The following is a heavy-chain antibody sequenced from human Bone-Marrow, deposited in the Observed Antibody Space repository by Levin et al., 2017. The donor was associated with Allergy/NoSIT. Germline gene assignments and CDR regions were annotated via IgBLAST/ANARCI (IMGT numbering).Heavy chain of an antibody. CDR3: ARGWFGELLSH. CDR2: IYSGGST. V-gene: IGHV3-53*01. CDR1: GFTVSSNY. D-gene: IGHD3-10*01. J-gene: IGHJ4*02. Sequence: GGSLRLSCAASGFTVSSNYMSWVRQAPGKGPEWVSVIYSGGSTYYADSVKGRFTISRDNSKNTLYLQMNSLRAEDTAVYYCARGWFGELLSHWGKGTLVTVSS.